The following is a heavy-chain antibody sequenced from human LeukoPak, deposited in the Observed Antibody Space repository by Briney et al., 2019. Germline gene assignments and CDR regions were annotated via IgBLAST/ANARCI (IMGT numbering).Heavy chain of an antibody. CDR3: VRSGNGIVVVPAATNY. J-gene: IGHJ4*02. CDR2: ISSSSSTI. CDR1: GFTFSSYS. Sequence: PGGSLRLSCAASGFTFSSYSMNWVRQAPGKGLEWVSYISSSSSTIYYADSVKGRFIISRDNAKNSLYLQMNSLRAEDTAVYYCVRSGNGIVVVPAATNYWGQGTLVTVSS. V-gene: IGHV3-48*01. D-gene: IGHD2-2*01.